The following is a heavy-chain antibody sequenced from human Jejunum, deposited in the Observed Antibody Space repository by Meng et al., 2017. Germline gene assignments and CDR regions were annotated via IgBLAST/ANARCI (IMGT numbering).Heavy chain of an antibody. CDR3: ARGCGTTCYIDY. CDR2: ISGSGGGT. J-gene: IGHJ4*02. D-gene: IGHD2-2*02. V-gene: IGHV3-23*01. Sequence: EVQLLESGGGLVQQGGSLSISCAASGFTFSSYSMSWVRQAPGKGLEWVSTISGSGGGTYYPDSVKGRFTISRDDSKNTLYLQMNSLRAEDTAVYYCARGCGTTCYIDYWGQGTLVTVSS. CDR1: GFTFSSYS.